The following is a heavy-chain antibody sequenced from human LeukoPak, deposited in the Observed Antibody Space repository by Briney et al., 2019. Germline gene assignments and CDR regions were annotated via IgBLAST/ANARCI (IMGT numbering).Heavy chain of an antibody. D-gene: IGHD3-16*01. Sequence: GGSLRLSCAASGFTFSNDWMNWVRQAPGKGLEWIGHIRSKTDGGTTDYAAPVKGRFTISRDDSKNTLYLQMNSLKTEDTAVYYCTAHDWFDPWGRGTLVTVSS. J-gene: IGHJ5*02. CDR1: GFTFSNDW. V-gene: IGHV3-15*01. CDR3: TAHDWFDP. CDR2: IRSKTDGGTT.